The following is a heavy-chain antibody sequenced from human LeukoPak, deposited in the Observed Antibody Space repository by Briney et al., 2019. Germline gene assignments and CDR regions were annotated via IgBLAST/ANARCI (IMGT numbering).Heavy chain of an antibody. CDR1: GFTFSSYA. Sequence: GGSLRLSCAASGFTFSSYAMSWVRQAPGKGLEWVSAISGSGGSTYYADSVKGRFTISRDNSKNTLYLQMNSLRAEDTAVYYCAKDLAVAGFYWYFDLWGRGTLVTVSS. D-gene: IGHD6-19*01. V-gene: IGHV3-23*01. J-gene: IGHJ2*01. CDR2: ISGSGGST. CDR3: AKDLAVAGFYWYFDL.